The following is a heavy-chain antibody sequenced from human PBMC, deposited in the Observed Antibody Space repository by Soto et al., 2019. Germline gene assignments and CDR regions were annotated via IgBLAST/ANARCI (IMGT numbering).Heavy chain of an antibody. D-gene: IGHD6-6*01. CDR2: INHSGST. Sequence: SETLSLTCAVYGGSFSGYYWSWIRQPPGKGLEWIGEINHSGSTNYNPSLKSRVTISVDTSKNQFSLKLSSVTAADTAVYYCARAQLGIAARPDYYYYMDVWGKGTTVTVSS. CDR1: GGSFSGYY. J-gene: IGHJ6*03. CDR3: ARAQLGIAARPDYYYYMDV. V-gene: IGHV4-34*01.